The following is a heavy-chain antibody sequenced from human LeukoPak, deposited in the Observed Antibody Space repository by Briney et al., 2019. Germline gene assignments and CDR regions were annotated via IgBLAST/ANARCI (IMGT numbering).Heavy chain of an antibody. CDR2: INHSGST. V-gene: IGHV4-34*01. Sequence: SETLSLTCAVYGGSFSGYYWSWIRQPPGKGLEWIGEINHSGSTNYNPSLKSRVTISVDTSKNQFSLKLSSVTAADTAVYYCARNYYGSGSYPSWFDPWGQGTLVTVSS. D-gene: IGHD3-10*01. J-gene: IGHJ5*02. CDR3: ARNYYGSGSYPSWFDP. CDR1: GGSFSGYY.